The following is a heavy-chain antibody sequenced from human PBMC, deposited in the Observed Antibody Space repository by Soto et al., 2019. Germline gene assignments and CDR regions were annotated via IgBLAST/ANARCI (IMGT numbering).Heavy chain of an antibody. CDR2: ISGSGDAK. CDR1: GFSFSSYG. Sequence: EVHLLESGEGLVQPGESLRLSCVASGFSFSSYGMSWVRQAPGKGLEWASIISGSGDAKYYADSVKGRFTISRDNSKNTMYLQMDSLRAEDTAVYYCAKDFDSDETSHGPNDYWGQGTLVTVSS. CDR3: AKDFDSDETSHGPNDY. D-gene: IGHD3-22*01. V-gene: IGHV3-23*01. J-gene: IGHJ4*02.